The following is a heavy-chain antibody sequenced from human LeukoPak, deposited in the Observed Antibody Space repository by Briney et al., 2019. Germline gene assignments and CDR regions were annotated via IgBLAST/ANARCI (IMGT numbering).Heavy chain of an antibody. D-gene: IGHD5-12*01. CDR3: ATIKPPYEYAFDI. V-gene: IGHV1-46*01. Sequence: ASVKVSCKASGYTFTSYYMHWVRQALGQGLEWMGIINPSGGSTSYAQKFQGRVTMTEDTSTDTAYMELSSLRSEDTAVYYCATIKPPYEYAFDIWGQGTMVTVSS. J-gene: IGHJ3*02. CDR1: GYTFTSYY. CDR2: INPSGGST.